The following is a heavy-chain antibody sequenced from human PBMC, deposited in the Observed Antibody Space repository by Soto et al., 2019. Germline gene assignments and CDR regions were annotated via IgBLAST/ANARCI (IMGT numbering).Heavy chain of an antibody. Sequence: QVHLVQFGAEVKKPGASVRVSCKASGYTFSNYGISWVRQAPGQGLEWMGWISAYSGKTNYAQSLQVRVTMTTDTSTNTAYMELWSLTSDDTAVYYCARTGELRLDSWGQGTLVTVSS. V-gene: IGHV1-18*01. J-gene: IGHJ4*02. CDR1: GYTFSNYG. CDR3: ARTGELRLDS. D-gene: IGHD1-7*01. CDR2: ISAYSGKT.